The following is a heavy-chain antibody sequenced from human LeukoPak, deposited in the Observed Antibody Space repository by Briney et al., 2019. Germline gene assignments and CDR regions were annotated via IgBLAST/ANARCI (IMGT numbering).Heavy chain of an antibody. J-gene: IGHJ4*02. CDR1: GYSISSGYY. CDR3: ASGELRFLEWLFRR. D-gene: IGHD3-3*01. Sequence: PSETLSLTCTVSGYSISSGYYWGWIRQPPGKGLEWIGSIHHSGSTYYNPSLKSRVTISVDTSKNQFSLKLSSVTAADTAVYYCASGELRFLEWLFRRWGQGTLVTVSS. V-gene: IGHV4-38-2*02. CDR2: IHHSGST.